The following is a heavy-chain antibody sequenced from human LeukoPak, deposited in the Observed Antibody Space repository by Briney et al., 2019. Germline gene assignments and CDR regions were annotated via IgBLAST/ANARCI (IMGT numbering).Heavy chain of an antibody. CDR1: GFTFSSYW. CDR2: IKQDGNEK. Sequence: GGSLRLSCAASGFTFSSYWMSWVRQAPGKGLEWVANIKQDGNEKYYVDSVKGRFTISRDNAKNSLYLQMNSLRAEDTALYYCVKDSGPPRYYYGSGSPRYYYYGMDVWGQGTTVTVSS. J-gene: IGHJ6*02. V-gene: IGHV3-7*03. CDR3: VKDSGPPRYYYGSGSPRYYYYGMDV. D-gene: IGHD3-10*01.